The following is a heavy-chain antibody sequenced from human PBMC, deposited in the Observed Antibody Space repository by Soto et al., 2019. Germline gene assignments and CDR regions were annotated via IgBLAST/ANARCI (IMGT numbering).Heavy chain of an antibody. V-gene: IGHV3-23*01. CDR2: ISGSGGIT. D-gene: IGHD2-15*01. J-gene: IGHJ5*02. CDR3: AKAVATTFGWFDP. CDR1: GITFSSYA. Sequence: EVQLLESGGGLVQPGESLRLSCAASGITFSSYAMNWVRQAPGKGLEWVSSISGSGGITHYADSVKGRFTISRDNSKNTLYLQMHTLRAEDTAIYYRAKAVATTFGWFDPWGQGTLVTVSS.